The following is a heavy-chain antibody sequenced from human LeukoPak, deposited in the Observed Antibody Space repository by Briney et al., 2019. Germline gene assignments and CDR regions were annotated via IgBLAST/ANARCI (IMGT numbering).Heavy chain of an antibody. V-gene: IGHV3-7*01. J-gene: IGHJ4*02. CDR3: ARDREGYCSSTSCQHFDY. D-gene: IGHD2-2*01. CDR1: GFTFSSDW. CDR2: INERGSER. Sequence: GGSLRLSCATSGFTFSSDWMNWVRQAPGKGLEWVASINERGSERYYVDSVKGRFTISRDDAKKSVYLQMNSLRAEDTAVYYCARDREGYCSSTSCQHFDYWGQGTLVTVSS.